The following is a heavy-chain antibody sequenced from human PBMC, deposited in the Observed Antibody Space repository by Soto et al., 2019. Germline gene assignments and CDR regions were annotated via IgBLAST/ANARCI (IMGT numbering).Heavy chain of an antibody. D-gene: IGHD3-22*01. V-gene: IGHV4-59*08. CDR2: IYYGGST. CDR1: GDSISTDY. J-gene: IGHJ4*02. CDR3: MLGSGWKDFDY. Sequence: PSETLSLTCTVSGDSISTDYWSWIRQSPGKGLEWIGFIYYGGSTNYNPSLKSRVTISVDTSKNQFSLKLSSVTAADTAVYYCMLGSGWKDFDYWGQGTLVTVSS.